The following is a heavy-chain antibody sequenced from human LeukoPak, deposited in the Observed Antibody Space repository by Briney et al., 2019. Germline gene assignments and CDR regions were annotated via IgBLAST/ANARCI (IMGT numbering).Heavy chain of an antibody. CDR1: GYTFTSYG. D-gene: IGHD3-22*01. V-gene: IGHV1-18*01. CDR3: ASSDSSGYYPTNYFDI. J-gene: IGHJ3*02. Sequence: GASVKVSCKASGYTFTSYGISWVRQAPGQGLEWMGWISAYNGNTNYAQKLQGRVTMTTDTSTSTAYMELRSLRSDDTAVYYCASSDSSGYYPTNYFDIWGQGTMVTVSS. CDR2: ISAYNGNT.